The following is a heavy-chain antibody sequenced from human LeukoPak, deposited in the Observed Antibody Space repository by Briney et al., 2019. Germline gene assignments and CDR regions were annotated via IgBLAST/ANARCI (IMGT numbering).Heavy chain of an antibody. J-gene: IGHJ4*02. D-gene: IGHD1-26*01. CDR2: ISYDGSNK. CDR1: GFTFSSYD. V-gene: IGHV3-30*18. Sequence: GGSLRLSCAASGFTFSSYDMHWVRQAPGKGLEWVAVISYDGSNKYYADSVKGRFTISRDNSRNTLYLQMNSLRVEDTAVYYCAKEPREWELPDYWGQGTLVTVSS. CDR3: AKEPREWELPDY.